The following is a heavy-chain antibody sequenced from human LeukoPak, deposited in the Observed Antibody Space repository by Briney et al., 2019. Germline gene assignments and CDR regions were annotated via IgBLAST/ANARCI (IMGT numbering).Heavy chain of an antibody. D-gene: IGHD4-17*01. CDR1: GGSISSYY. CDR3: ARVRDPQTVYGDYFDY. Sequence: SETLSLTCTVSGGSISSYYWSWIRQPPGKGLEWIGYIYYSGSTNYNPSLKSRVTISVDTSKNQFSLKLSFVTAADTAVYYCARVRDPQTVYGDYFDYWGQGTLVTVSS. CDR2: IYYSGST. V-gene: IGHV4-59*01. J-gene: IGHJ4*02.